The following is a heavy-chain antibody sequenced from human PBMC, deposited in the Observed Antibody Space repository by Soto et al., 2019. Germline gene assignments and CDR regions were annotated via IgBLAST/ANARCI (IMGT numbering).Heavy chain of an antibody. D-gene: IGHD3-16*01. V-gene: IGHV3-48*02. J-gene: IGHJ5*02. CDR2: ITSKSTTI. CDR3: AREMGACSDSSCYPGPYDS. Sequence: GGSLRLSCAASGFTFTSYSMNWVRQAPGQGLEWVSYITSKSTTIKYADSVKGRFTVSRDNAKNSLYLQLNSLRDEDTAVYYCAREMGACSDSSCYPGPYDSWGQGTLVTVS. CDR1: GFTFTSYS.